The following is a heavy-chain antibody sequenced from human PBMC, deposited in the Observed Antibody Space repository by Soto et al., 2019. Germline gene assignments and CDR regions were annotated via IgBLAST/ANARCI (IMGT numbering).Heavy chain of an antibody. D-gene: IGHD4-4*01. J-gene: IGHJ6*02. V-gene: IGHV3-74*01. Sequence: EVQLVESGGGLVQPGGSLRLSCAASGFTFSVYWMHWVRQAPGKGLVWVSRIDSDGSTTSYADSVKGRFTISRDNAKSTLYLQMNSLGAEDTAVYYCARPGYSNYGPGVDVWGQGTMVTVSS. CDR2: IDSDGSTT. CDR1: GFTFSVYW. CDR3: ARPGYSNYGPGVDV.